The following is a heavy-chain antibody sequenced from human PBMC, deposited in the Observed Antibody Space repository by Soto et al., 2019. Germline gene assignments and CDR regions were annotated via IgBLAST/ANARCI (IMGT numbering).Heavy chain of an antibody. CDR1: GLILSSYS. V-gene: IGHV3-48*02. D-gene: IGHD2-2*01. CDR2: VSAGNNAI. Sequence: GGSLRLSCAASGLILSSYSMNWVRQAPGKGLEWVSYVSAGNNAIYYADSVKGRFTISRDNAKNSLYLQMNSLRDEDTAVYYCTSDGGYCSGTSCYYWFDPWGQGTLVTVSS. J-gene: IGHJ5*02. CDR3: TSDGGYCSGTSCYYWFDP.